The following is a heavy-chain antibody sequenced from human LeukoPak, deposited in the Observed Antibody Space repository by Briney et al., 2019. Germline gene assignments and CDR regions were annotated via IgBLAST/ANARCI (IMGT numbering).Heavy chain of an antibody. Sequence: MPSETLSLTCAVSGVSFNDYYWSWVRQTPGKGLEWIGEINHSGYTNYSPSLKSRVTLSIDTSRKQFSLNLRSVTVADTGIYYCTRMTTGHDYWGQGTLVTISS. CDR2: INHSGYT. CDR3: TRMTTGHDY. CDR1: GVSFNDYY. V-gene: IGHV4-34*01. J-gene: IGHJ4*02. D-gene: IGHD4-17*01.